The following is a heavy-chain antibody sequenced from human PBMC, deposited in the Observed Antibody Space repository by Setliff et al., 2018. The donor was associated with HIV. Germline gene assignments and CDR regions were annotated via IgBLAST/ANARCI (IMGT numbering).Heavy chain of an antibody. D-gene: IGHD6-19*01. V-gene: IGHV3-48*03. J-gene: IGHJ6*02. CDR2: ISSSGSIT. CDR1: GFTFSSYE. Sequence: GESLKISCAASGFTFSSYEMNWVRQAPGKGLEWVSYISSSGSITYYADSVKGRFTISRDNAKNSLYLQMNSLRDEDTAVYYCASGGWSTYYYYGMDAWGQGTTVTVSS. CDR3: ASGGWSTYYYYGMDA.